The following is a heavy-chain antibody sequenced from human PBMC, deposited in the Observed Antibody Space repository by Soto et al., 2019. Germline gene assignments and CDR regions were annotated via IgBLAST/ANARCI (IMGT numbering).Heavy chain of an antibody. CDR1: GFTFSSYG. V-gene: IGHV3-33*01. J-gene: IGHJ4*02. D-gene: IGHD6-13*01. CDR2: IWYDGSNK. CDR3: ARDEGAAAGPFDY. Sequence: GGSLRLSCAASGFTFSSYGMHWVRQAPGKGLEWVAVIWYDGSNKYYADSVKGRFTISRDNSKNTLYLQMNSLRAEDTAVYYCARDEGAAAGPFDYWGQGTLVTVSS.